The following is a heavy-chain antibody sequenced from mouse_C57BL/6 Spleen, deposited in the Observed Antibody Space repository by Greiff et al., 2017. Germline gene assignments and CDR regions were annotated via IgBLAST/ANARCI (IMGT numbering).Heavy chain of an antibody. J-gene: IGHJ4*01. CDR3: ARGGLGQGNYYAMDY. CDR1: GYTFTSYW. D-gene: IGHD4-1*01. V-gene: IGHV1-7*01. Sequence: QVQLKESGAELAKPGASVKLSCKASGYTFTSYWMHWVKQRPGQGLEWIGYINPSSGYTKYNQKFKAKATLTADKSSSTAYMQLSSLTYEDSAVYYCARGGLGQGNYYAMDYWGQGTSVTVSS. CDR2: INPSSGYT.